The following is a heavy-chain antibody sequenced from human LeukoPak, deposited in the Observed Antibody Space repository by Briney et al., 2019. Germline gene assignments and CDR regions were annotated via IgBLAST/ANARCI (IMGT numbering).Heavy chain of an antibody. Sequence: GASVKVSCKASGGTFSSYAISWVRQAPGQGLEWIGGIIPIFGTANYAQKFQGRVTITTDESTSTAYMELSSLRSEDTAVYYCARGTYYYDSSGCDYWGQGTLVTVSS. CDR3: ARGTYYYDSSGCDY. J-gene: IGHJ4*02. CDR2: IIPIFGTA. CDR1: GGTFSSYA. V-gene: IGHV1-69*05. D-gene: IGHD3-22*01.